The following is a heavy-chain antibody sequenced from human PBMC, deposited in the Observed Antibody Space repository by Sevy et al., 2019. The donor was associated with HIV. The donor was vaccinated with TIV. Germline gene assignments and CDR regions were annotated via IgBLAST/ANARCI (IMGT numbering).Heavy chain of an antibody. CDR3: ARAGVDTAMVLGGNYYYYYGMDV. CDR1: GFTFSDYY. V-gene: IGHV3-11*01. J-gene: IGHJ6*02. Sequence: GGSLRLSCAASGFTFSDYYMSWIRQAPGKGLEWVSYISRSGSTIYYANSVKGRFTISRDNAKNSLYLQMNSLRAEDTAVYYCARAGVDTAMVLGGNYYYYYGMDVWGQGTTVTVSS. D-gene: IGHD5-18*01. CDR2: ISRSGSTI.